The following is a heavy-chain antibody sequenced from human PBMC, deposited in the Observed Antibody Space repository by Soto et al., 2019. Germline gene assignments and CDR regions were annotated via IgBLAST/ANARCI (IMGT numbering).Heavy chain of an antibody. CDR2: IWYDGSHE. D-gene: IGHD3-10*01. Sequence: VQLVESGGGVVQPGRSLRLSCGASGFTFSNYGLHWVRQAPGKGLECVAVIWYDGSHEYYADSVKGRFTISRDNSKNTVFFPMNNLSTEDTAVYFCASTSIIRLNNWYFDLWGRGTLVTVSS. J-gene: IGHJ2*01. V-gene: IGHV3-33*01. CDR3: ASTSIIRLNNWYFDL. CDR1: GFTFSNYG.